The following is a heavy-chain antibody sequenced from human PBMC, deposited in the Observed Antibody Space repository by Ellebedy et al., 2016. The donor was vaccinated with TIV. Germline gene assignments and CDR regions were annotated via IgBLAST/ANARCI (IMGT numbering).Heavy chain of an antibody. Sequence: GESLKISCAASGFTFSIYGMHWVRQAPGKGLEWVGIIWHDGSHSYYADSVKGRFTISRDNGKISLYLQMNSLTAEDTAVYYCATGAYDIWGQGTMVMVSS. V-gene: IGHV3-33*03. J-gene: IGHJ3*02. CDR2: IWHDGSHS. CDR1: GFTFSIYG. CDR3: ATGAYDI.